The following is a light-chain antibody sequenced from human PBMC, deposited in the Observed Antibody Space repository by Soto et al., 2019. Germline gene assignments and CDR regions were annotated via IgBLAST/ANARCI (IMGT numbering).Light chain of an antibody. CDR1: QSVSSN. J-gene: IGKJ5*01. CDR2: ADS. Sequence: EIVMTQSPSTLSVSPGERATLSCRASQSVSSNLAWYQQKPGQAPRLLIYADSNRATGTPARFSGSGSGTDFTLTISSLEPEDFSVYYCQQRYNWPITVGQGTRLEIK. V-gene: IGKV3-11*01. CDR3: QQRYNWPIT.